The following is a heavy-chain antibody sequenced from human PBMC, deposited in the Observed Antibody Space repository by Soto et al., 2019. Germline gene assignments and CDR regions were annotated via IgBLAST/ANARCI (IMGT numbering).Heavy chain of an antibody. Sequence: GGSLRLSCAASGFAFSSYAMHWVRQSPGKGLEWVAVISYDGSNKYYADSVKGRFTISRDNSKNTLYLQMNSLRAEDTAVYYCARDQVGGTIFGVVPEFDPWGQGTLVTVSS. CDR3: ARDQVGGTIFGVVPEFDP. V-gene: IGHV3-30-3*01. CDR1: GFAFSSYA. J-gene: IGHJ5*02. D-gene: IGHD3-3*01. CDR2: ISYDGSNK.